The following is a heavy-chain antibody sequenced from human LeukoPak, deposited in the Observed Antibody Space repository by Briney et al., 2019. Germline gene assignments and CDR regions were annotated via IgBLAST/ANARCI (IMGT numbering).Heavy chain of an antibody. V-gene: IGHV5-51*01. D-gene: IGHD1-26*01. CDR3: ARRSGNFQADYNFDY. CDR2: IYPGDSDT. CDR1: GYIFTNYW. J-gene: IGHJ4*02. Sequence: GESLKISCKGSGYIFTNYWFAWVRQMPGKGLEWMGIIYPGDSDTRYSPSFQGQVTISADKSISTAYLQWSSLKASDTAMYYCARRSGNFQADYNFDYWGQGTLVTVSS.